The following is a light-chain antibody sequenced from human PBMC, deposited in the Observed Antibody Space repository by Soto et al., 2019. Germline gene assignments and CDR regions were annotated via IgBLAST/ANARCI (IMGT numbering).Light chain of an antibody. CDR2: EDS. CDR3: SSYTSITAYL. V-gene: IGLV2-14*01. Sequence: QSVLTQPASVSGSPGQSITISCTGTSSDVGGYDYVSWYQLHPGNAPKLMVFEDSHRPSVLSYRFCGSKSGYAASLTICGLQAEDEADYFCSSYTSITAYLFGTGTKLTVL. J-gene: IGLJ1*01. CDR1: SSDVGGYDY.